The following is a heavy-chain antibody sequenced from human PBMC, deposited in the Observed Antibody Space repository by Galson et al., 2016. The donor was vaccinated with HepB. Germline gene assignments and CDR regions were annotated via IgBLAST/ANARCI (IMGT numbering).Heavy chain of an antibody. J-gene: IGHJ4*02. V-gene: IGHV3-7*03. Sequence: LRLSCAASGFTFSNYWMTWVRQAPGKGLEWVANIKQDGSAQFYVDSVRGRFTISRDNDKNSVYLQMNSLRAEDTAVYYCAGGAGWESDYWGQGTLVTVSS. CDR1: GFTFSNYW. D-gene: IGHD1-26*01. CDR2: IKQDGSAQ. CDR3: AGGAGWESDY.